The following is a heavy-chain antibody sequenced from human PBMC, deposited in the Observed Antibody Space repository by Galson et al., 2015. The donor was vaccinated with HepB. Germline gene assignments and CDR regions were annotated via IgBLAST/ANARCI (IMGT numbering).Heavy chain of an antibody. J-gene: IGHJ4*02. CDR1: GFTFSSYA. D-gene: IGHD3-3*01. V-gene: IGHV3-23*01. Sequence: SCAAFGFTFSSYAMSWVRQAPGKGLEWVSGITDSAGSYADSVKGRFTISRDNSKNTLYLQMNGLRAEDTALYYCAKDASYDFWGGCIDYWGQGTLVTVSS. CDR3: AKDASYDFWGGCIDY. CDR2: ITDSAGS.